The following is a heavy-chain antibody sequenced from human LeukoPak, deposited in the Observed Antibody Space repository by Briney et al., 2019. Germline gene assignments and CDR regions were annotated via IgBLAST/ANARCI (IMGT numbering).Heavy chain of an antibody. D-gene: IGHD2-2*01. CDR2: ISSSSSYI. CDR1: GFTFSSYS. CDR3: ARRGHCSSTSCWAFDY. V-gene: IGHV3-21*01. J-gene: IGHJ4*02. Sequence: GGSLRLSCAASGFTFSSYSMHWVRQAPGKGLEWVSSISSSSSYIYYADSVKGRFTISRDNAKNSLYLQMNSLRAEDTAVYYCARRGHCSSTSCWAFDYWGQGTLVTVSS.